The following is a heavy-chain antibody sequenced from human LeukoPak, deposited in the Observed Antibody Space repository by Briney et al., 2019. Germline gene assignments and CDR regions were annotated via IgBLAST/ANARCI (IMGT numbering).Heavy chain of an antibody. J-gene: IGHJ6*03. V-gene: IGHV3-30*01. CDR2: ISYDGSNK. D-gene: IGHD3-22*01. CDR1: GFTFSSYA. CDR3: AKGGRENFYDSRYFYYIGG. Sequence: GGSLRLSCAASGFTFSSYAMHWVRQAPGKGLEWVAIISYDGSNKYYADSVKGRFTISRDNSKNTLYLQMNSLRAEDTAVYYFAKGGRENFYDSRYFYYIGGWGKGNKVTGSS.